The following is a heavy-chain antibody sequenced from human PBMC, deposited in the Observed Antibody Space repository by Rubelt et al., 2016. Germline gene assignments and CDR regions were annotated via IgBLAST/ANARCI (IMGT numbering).Heavy chain of an antibody. CDR1: GFTVSSNY. D-gene: IGHD3-16*01. CDR2: ISGSGGST. V-gene: IGHV3-66*03. J-gene: IGHJ4*02. CDR3: ARDSGWGGVDY. Sequence: EVQLVESGGGLIQPGGSLRLSCAASGFTVSSNYMSWVRQAPGKGLEWVSVISGSGGSTYYADSVKGRFTISRDNSKNTLYLQMNSLRAEDTAVYYCARDSGWGGVDYWGQGTLVTVSS.